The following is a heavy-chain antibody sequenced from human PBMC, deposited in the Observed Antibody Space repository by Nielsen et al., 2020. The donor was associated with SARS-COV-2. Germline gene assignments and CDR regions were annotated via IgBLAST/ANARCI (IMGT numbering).Heavy chain of an antibody. D-gene: IGHD6-19*01. V-gene: IGHV4-59*01. CDR2: IYYSGST. Sequence: SETLSLTCTVSGGSISSYYWSWIRQPPGKGLEWIGYIYYSGSTNYNPSLKSRVTISVDTSKNQFSLKLSSVTAADTVVYYCARGKGSGWYGWFDPWGQGTLVTVSS. CDR3: ARGKGSGWYGWFDP. J-gene: IGHJ5*02. CDR1: GGSISSYY.